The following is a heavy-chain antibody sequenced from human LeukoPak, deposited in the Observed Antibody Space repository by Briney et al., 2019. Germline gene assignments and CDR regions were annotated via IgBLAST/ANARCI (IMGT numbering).Heavy chain of an antibody. CDR3: AREVTDPDDMDV. CDR2: IYYSGST. J-gene: IGHJ6*02. V-gene: IGHV4-39*07. CDR1: GGSISSSSYY. Sequence: SETLSLTCTVSGGSISSSSYYWGWIRQPPGKGLEWIGSIYYSGSTNYNPSLKSRVTISVDTSKNQFSLKLSSVTAADTAVYYCAREVTDPDDMDVWGQGTTVTVSS.